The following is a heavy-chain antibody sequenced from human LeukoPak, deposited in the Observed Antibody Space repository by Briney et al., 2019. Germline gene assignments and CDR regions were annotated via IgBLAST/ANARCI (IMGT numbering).Heavy chain of an antibody. V-gene: IGHV3-7*01. CDR1: GFTFATYW. CDR3: AKVAKYYYGSETYYFFEQ. J-gene: IGHJ4*02. CDR2: IKQDGTEK. D-gene: IGHD3-10*01. Sequence: QPGGSLRLSCAASGFTFATYWMSWVRQAPGKGLEWVANIKQDGTEKYYVDSVKGRFTISRDNARNSLELQMNSLRVEDTAVYYCAKVAKYYYGSETYYFFEQWGQGTPVTASS.